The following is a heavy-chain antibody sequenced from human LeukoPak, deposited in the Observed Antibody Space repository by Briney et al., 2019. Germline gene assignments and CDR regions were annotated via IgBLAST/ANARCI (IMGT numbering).Heavy chain of an antibody. J-gene: IGHJ6*04. V-gene: IGHV3-30*04. D-gene: IGHD6-19*01. CDR3: ARPSSGWYDCYHYGMDV. Sequence: GGSLRLSCAASGFTFSSYAMHWVRQAPGKGLEWVAVISYDGSNKYYADSVKGRFTISRDNSKNTLYLQMNSLRAGDTAVYYWARPSSGWYDCYHYGMDVWGKGTTVTVSS. CDR2: ISYDGSNK. CDR1: GFTFSSYA.